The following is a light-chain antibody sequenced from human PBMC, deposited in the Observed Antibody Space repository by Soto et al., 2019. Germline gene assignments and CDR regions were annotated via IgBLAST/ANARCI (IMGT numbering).Light chain of an antibody. CDR1: RSNVGGNP. CDR3: ASWDDSLNGPV. V-gene: IGLV1-44*01. CDR2: SNT. J-gene: IGLJ1*01. Sequence: QSVLTQPPSASGTPGQRVTISCSGSRSNVGGNPVNWYQHVPTTAPKLLIYSNTQRPSGAPDRFSVSKSGTSASLAISGLQSEDEADYYCASWDDSLNGPVFGTGTKVTVL.